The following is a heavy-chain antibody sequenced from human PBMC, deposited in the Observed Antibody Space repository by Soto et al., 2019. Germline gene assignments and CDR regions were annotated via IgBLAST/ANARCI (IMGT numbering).Heavy chain of an antibody. CDR3: ASSLRFLEWLPLDY. J-gene: IGHJ4*02. CDR1: GYTFTSYG. Sequence: ASVKVSCKASGYTFTSYGISWVRQAPGQGLEWMGWISAYNGNTNYAQKLQGRVTMTTDTSTSTAYMELRSLRSDDTAVYYCASSLRFLEWLPLDYWGQGTLVTVSS. D-gene: IGHD3-3*01. CDR2: ISAYNGNT. V-gene: IGHV1-18*04.